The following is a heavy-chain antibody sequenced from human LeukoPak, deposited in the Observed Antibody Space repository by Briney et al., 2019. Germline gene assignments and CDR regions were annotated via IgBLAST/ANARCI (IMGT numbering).Heavy chain of an antibody. CDR2: ISSSSTI. J-gene: IGHJ4*02. CDR3: ARERGAYSSGWYWLNYFDY. Sequence: GGSLRLSCAASGFTFSSYSMNWVRQAPGKGLEWVSYISSSSTIYYADSVKGRFTISRDNAKNSLYLQMNSLRAEDTAVYYCARERGAYSSGWYWLNYFDYWGQGTLVTVSS. CDR1: GFTFSSYS. D-gene: IGHD6-19*01. V-gene: IGHV3-48*01.